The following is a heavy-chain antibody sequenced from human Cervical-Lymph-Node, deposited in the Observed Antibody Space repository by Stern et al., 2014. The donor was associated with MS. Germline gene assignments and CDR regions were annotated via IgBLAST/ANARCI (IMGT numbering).Heavy chain of an antibody. V-gene: IGHV4-31*03. D-gene: IGHD3-16*01. CDR1: GGSISSTGYY. CDR2: IHYRGST. CDR3: ARSDRLWGSFDY. Sequence: VQLEESGPCLVKPSQTLSLTCTVSGGSISSTGYYWSWIRQHPGKGLEWIGYIHYRGSTYYNPSLKSRGTISVDTSKNQFSLKLSSVTAADTALYYCARSDRLWGSFDYWGQGSLVTVSS. J-gene: IGHJ4*02.